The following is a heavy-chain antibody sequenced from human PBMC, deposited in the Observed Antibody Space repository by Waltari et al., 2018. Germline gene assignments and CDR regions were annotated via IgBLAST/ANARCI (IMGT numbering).Heavy chain of an antibody. CDR3: ARHLGWGNYFYMDV. CDR1: DGPITDYH. Sequence: QVQLQESGPGLVKPSETLSLTCSVSDGPITDYHWSWIRQPPGKALEWMGYIENSGNTNDTPSIKSRVTMSRDTSKNQVSLKVNSVTAADTAVDYCARHLGWGNYFYMDVWGKGSTVIVSS. J-gene: IGHJ6*03. D-gene: IGHD6-19*01. CDR2: IENSGNT. V-gene: IGHV4-59*01.